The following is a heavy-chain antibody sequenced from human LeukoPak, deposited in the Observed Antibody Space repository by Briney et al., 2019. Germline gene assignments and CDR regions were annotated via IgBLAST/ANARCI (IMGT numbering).Heavy chain of an antibody. D-gene: IGHD2-15*01. CDR2: IRFDGSNK. CDR3: AKDKSKYCSGGNCYGIDP. V-gene: IGHV3-30*02. J-gene: IGHJ5*02. CDR1: GFIFSSYG. Sequence: PGGSLRLSCAASGFIFSSYGMHWVRQAPGKGLEWVAFIRFDGSNKYYADSVKGRFTISRDNSKNTLYLQMNSLRAEDTAVYYCAKDKSKYCSGGNCYGIDPWGQGTLVTVSS.